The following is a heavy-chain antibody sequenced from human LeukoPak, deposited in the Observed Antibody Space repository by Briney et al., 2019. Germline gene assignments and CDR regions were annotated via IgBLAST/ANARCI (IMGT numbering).Heavy chain of an antibody. CDR1: GGTFSSYA. V-gene: IGHV1-69*01. Sequence: GSSVKVSCKASGGTFSSYAISWVRQAPGQGLEWMGGIIPIFGTENYAQKFQGRVTITADESTSTAYMELSSLRSEDTAVYYCARVKVGATIQPFDYWGQGTLVTVSS. CDR2: IIPIFGTE. CDR3: ARVKVGATIQPFDY. J-gene: IGHJ4*02. D-gene: IGHD1-26*01.